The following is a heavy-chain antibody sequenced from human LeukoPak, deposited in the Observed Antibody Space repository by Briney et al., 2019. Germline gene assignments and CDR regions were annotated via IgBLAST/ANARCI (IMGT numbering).Heavy chain of an antibody. V-gene: IGHV1-69*05. CDR1: GGTFSSYA. CDR3: ARGPIYDFWSAPEYYFDY. D-gene: IGHD3-3*01. J-gene: IGHJ4*02. Sequence: SVKVSCKASGGTFSSYAISWVRQAPGQGLEWMGGIIPIFGTANYAQKFRGRVTITTDESTSTAYMELSSLRSEDTAVYYCARGPIYDFWSAPEYYFDYWGQGTLVTVSS. CDR2: IIPIFGTA.